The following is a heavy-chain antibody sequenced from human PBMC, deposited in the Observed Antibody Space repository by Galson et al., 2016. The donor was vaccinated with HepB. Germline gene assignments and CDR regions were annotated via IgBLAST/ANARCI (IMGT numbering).Heavy chain of an antibody. J-gene: IGHJ6*03. Sequence: SETLSLTCAVSGGSISSSNWWSWVRQPPGKGLEWIGEIYHSGSTNYNPSLKSRVNISVDKSKNQFSLKLSSVTAADTAVYYCARETGPRYMDVWGKGTTVTVSS. CDR2: IYHSGST. V-gene: IGHV4-4*02. CDR1: GGSISSSNW. CDR3: ARETGPRYMDV. D-gene: IGHD3-10*01.